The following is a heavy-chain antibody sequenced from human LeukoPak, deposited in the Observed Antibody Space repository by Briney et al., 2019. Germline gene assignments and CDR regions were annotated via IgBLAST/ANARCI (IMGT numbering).Heavy chain of an antibody. Sequence: ASVKVSCKASGYTFTGYYMHWVRQAPGQGLEWMGIINPSGGSTSYAQKFQGRVTMTRDMSTSTVYMELSSLRSEDTAVYYCALSYCSSTSCYQPLDYWGQGTLVTVSS. J-gene: IGHJ4*02. CDR1: GYTFTGYY. V-gene: IGHV1-46*01. CDR3: ALSYCSSTSCYQPLDY. D-gene: IGHD2-2*01. CDR2: INPSGGST.